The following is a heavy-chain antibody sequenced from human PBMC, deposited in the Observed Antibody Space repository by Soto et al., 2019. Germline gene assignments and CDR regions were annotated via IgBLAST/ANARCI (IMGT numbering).Heavy chain of an antibody. V-gene: IGHV3-21*01. D-gene: IGHD3-10*01. CDR2: ITSRNNHI. J-gene: IGHJ4*02. CDR3: GRDTNFYASGSGVDY. CDR1: GFTFSTYS. Sequence: EVQLVESGGGLVEPGGSLRLSCAASGFTFSTYSMNWVRQAPGKGLEWVSSITSRNNHIHYTASVEGRFTISRDNAKSSLYLQMNSLRAEDTAVYYCGRDTNFYASGSGVDYWGQGTLVTVSS.